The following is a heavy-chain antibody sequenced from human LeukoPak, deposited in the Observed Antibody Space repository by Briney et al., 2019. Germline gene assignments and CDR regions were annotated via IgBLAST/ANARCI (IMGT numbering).Heavy chain of an antibody. CDR3: AREDYAADY. Sequence: GGSLRLSCAASGFTFSSYSMNWVRQAPGKGLEWVSSISSSSGYIYYADSVKGRFTISRDNAKNSLYLQMNSLRAEDTAVYYCAREDYAADYWGQGTLVTVSS. J-gene: IGHJ4*02. D-gene: IGHD4-17*01. V-gene: IGHV3-21*01. CDR2: ISSSSGYI. CDR1: GFTFSSYS.